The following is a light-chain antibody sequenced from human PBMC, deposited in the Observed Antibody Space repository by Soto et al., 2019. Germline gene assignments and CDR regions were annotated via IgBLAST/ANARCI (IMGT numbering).Light chain of an antibody. CDR3: SSDAGSNNLG. Sequence: QAVLTQPPSASGSPGQSVTISCTGASSDVGGYNYVSWCQQHPGKAPKLMIYEVTKRPSGVPDRFSGSKSGNTASLTVSGLQAEDEADYYCSSDAGSNNLGFGGGTKLTVL. CDR1: SSDVGGYNY. V-gene: IGLV2-8*01. CDR2: EVT. J-gene: IGLJ3*02.